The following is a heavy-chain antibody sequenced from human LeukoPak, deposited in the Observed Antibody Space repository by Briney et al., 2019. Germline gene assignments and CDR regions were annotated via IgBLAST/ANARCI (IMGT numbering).Heavy chain of an antibody. Sequence: SETLSLTCTVSGFYLTTGYYWAWIPQPPGKGPEWIGTIFRIGSTYYTPSLKSRVTISVDTSKNQFSLKLSSVTAADTALYYCARVIDVAAAGYFDSWGQGTQVTVSS. CDR3: ARVIDVAAAGYFDS. V-gene: IGHV4-38-2*02. CDR2: IFRIGST. CDR1: GFYLTTGYY. J-gene: IGHJ4*02. D-gene: IGHD6-13*01.